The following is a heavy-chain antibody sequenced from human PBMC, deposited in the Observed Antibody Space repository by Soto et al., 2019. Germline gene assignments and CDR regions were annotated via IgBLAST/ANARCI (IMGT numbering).Heavy chain of an antibody. CDR2: ISYRGSA. J-gene: IGHJ6*02. CDR1: GGSVSSGGYY. CDR3: ARRMQNYYTMGV. V-gene: IGHV4-31*03. Sequence: QVQLQESGPGLVKPSQTLSLTCTVSGGSVSSGGYYWSWIRQHPGKGLEWIGYISYRGSAYYSPSLQSRVTISVDTSKNQFSLKVNSVTAADTAVYYCARRMQNYYTMGVWGQGTTVTVSS. D-gene: IGHD2-15*01.